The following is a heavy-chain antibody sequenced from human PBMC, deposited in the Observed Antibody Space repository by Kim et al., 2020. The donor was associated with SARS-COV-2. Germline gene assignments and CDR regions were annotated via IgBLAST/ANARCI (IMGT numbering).Heavy chain of an antibody. CDR3: SRADYSNYGYSYYYGLYV. CDR1: GGSFSGYN. Sequence: SETLSLTCAAYGGSFSGYNWRWIRQPPGKGLEWIREINYSGSTNYNPSLKSRVTISVETTNNQFPLLQSSVTAADTAVYYCSRADYSNYGYSYYYGLYV. J-gene: IGHJ6*01. V-gene: IGHV4-34*01. CDR2: INYSGST. D-gene: IGHD4-4*01.